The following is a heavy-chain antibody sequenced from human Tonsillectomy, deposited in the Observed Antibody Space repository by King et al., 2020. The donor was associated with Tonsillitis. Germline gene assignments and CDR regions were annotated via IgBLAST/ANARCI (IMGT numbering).Heavy chain of an antibody. D-gene: IGHD5-12*01. Sequence: VQLVESGGGLVQPGRSLRLSCAASGFTFDDYAMHWVRQAPGKGLEWVSGISWNSGSIGYADSVKGRFTISRDNAKNSLYLQMNSLRAEDTALYYCANDRSGYDLSATDAFDIWGQGTMVTVSS. CDR3: ANDRSGYDLSATDAFDI. CDR2: ISWNSGSI. J-gene: IGHJ3*02. CDR1: GFTFDDYA. V-gene: IGHV3-9*01.